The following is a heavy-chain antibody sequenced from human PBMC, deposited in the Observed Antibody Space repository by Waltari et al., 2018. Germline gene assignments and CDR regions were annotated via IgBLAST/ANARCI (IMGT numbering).Heavy chain of an antibody. D-gene: IGHD3-10*01. V-gene: IGHV4-39*02. CDR3: ARSFGGSGSYKFDT. Sequence: RLQESGPGRMKPSETLSLICTVSGASISINTPYWGWIRQPPGMGPEWCGSVHYTGKTYNNPSLESRVSLSVDTSKNLFSLELTSVTAADTATYFCARSFGGSGSYKFDTWGRGILVSVFS. J-gene: IGHJ4*02. CDR2: VHYTGKT. CDR1: GASISINTPY.